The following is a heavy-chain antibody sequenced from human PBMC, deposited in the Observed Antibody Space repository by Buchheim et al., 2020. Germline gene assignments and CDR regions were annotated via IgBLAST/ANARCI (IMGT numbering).Heavy chain of an antibody. CDR3: ARARGYSSSWSDYYYYGMDV. V-gene: IGHV3-30*04. CDR1: GFTFSSYA. CDR2: ISYDGSNK. J-gene: IGHJ6*02. D-gene: IGHD6-13*01. Sequence: QVQLVESGGGVVQPGRSLRLSCAASGFTFSSYAMHWVRQAPGKGLEWVAVISYDGSNKYYADSVKGRFTISRDNSKNTLYLQMNSLRAEDTAVYYCARARGYSSSWSDYYYYGMDVWGQGTT.